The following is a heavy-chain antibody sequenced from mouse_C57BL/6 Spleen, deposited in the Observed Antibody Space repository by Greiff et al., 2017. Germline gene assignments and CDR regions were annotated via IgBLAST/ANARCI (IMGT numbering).Heavy chain of an antibody. D-gene: IGHD2-3*01. CDR3: TRWLPDY. CDR1: GYTFTDYE. J-gene: IGHJ2*01. Sequence: VQLVESGAELVRPGASVTLSCKASGYTFTDYEMHWVKQTPVHGLEWIGAIDPETGGTAYNQKFKGKAILTADKSSSTAYMELRSLTSEDSAVYYCTRWLPDYWGQGTTLTVSS. V-gene: IGHV1-15*01. CDR2: IDPETGGT.